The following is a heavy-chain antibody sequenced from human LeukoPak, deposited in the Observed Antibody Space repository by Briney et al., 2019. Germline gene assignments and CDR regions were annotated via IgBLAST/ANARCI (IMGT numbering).Heavy chain of an antibody. V-gene: IGHV4-39*07. D-gene: IGHD2-21*02. CDR1: GGSISSSSYY. J-gene: IGHJ6*03. Sequence: PSETLSLTCTVSGGSISSSSYYWGWIRQPPGKGLEWIGSIYYSGSTYYNPSLKSRVTISVDTSKNQFSLKLSSVTAADTAVYYCARDRDNIAVVTAPRVYYYMDVWGKGTTVTVSS. CDR3: ARDRDNIAVVTAPRVYYYMDV. CDR2: IYYSGST.